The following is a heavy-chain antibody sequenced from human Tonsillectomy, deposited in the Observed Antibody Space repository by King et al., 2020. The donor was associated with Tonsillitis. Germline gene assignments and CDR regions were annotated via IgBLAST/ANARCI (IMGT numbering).Heavy chain of an antibody. CDR1: GFTFSSFG. CDR3: ARASAVVVVAATYYYYGMDV. Sequence: VQLVESGGGVVQPGRSLRLSCAASGFTFSSFGMHWVRQPPGKGLEWVAVIFHDDDGRSKYYVDSVKGRFTISRDTSKDTLYLQMNSLRAEDTAVYYCARASAVVVVAATYYYYGMDVWGQGTPVTVSS. V-gene: IGHV3-33*05. D-gene: IGHD2-15*01. J-gene: IGHJ6*02. CDR2: IFHDDDGRSK.